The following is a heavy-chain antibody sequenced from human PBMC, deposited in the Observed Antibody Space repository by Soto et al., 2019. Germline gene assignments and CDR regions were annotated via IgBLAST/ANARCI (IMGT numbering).Heavy chain of an antibody. V-gene: IGHV3-33*01. Sequence: QVQLVESGGGAVQPGRSLRLSCAASGFTFSSYGMHWVRQAPGKGLEWVAVIWYDGSNKYYADSVKGRFTISRDNSKNTLYLQMNSLRAEDTAVYYCARWTTVTSYYGMDVWGQGTTVTVSS. CDR1: GFTFSSYG. J-gene: IGHJ6*02. CDR3: ARWTTVTSYYGMDV. D-gene: IGHD4-17*01. CDR2: IWYDGSNK.